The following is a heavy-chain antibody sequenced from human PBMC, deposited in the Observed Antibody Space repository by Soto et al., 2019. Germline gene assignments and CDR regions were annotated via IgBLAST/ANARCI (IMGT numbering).Heavy chain of an antibody. V-gene: IGHV4-39*01. J-gene: IGHJ5*02. D-gene: IGHD3-22*01. CDR1: GGSISSSSYY. Sequence: SETLSLTCTVSGGSISSSSYYWGWIRQPPGKGLEWIGSIYYSGSTYYNPSLKSRVTISVDTSKNQFSLKLSSVTAADTAVYYCASTHTYYYDSSGYHTHWFDPWGQGTLVTVSS. CDR2: IYYSGST. CDR3: ASTHTYYYDSSGYHTHWFDP.